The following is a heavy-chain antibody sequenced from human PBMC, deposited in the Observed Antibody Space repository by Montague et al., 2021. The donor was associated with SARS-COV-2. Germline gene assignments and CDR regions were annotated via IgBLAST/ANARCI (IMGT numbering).Heavy chain of an antibody. Sequence: SETLSLTCTVSGAFITGHYWSWIRQPPGKGLEWIGNVFSGGNSKYNPSLKSRVTLSVDTSKNQFSLKLTSVTTADTALYYCVRDLYCRSTACIGNAFDAWGQGTMVSVFS. CDR2: VFSGGNS. CDR1: GAFITGHY. D-gene: IGHD2-2*01. CDR3: VRDLYCRSTACIGNAFDA. V-gene: IGHV4-59*11. J-gene: IGHJ3*01.